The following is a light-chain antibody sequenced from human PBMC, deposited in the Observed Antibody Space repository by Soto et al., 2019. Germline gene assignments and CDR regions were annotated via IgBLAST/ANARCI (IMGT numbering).Light chain of an antibody. J-gene: IGKJ2*01. Sequence: EIVLTQSPGTLSLSPGERATLSCRASESVSSSYLAWYQQKPGQAPRLLIYGASGRATGIPDSFSGSGSGTDFTLPISRLEPEDFAVYYCQQYPGYTFGQGTKLEIK. CDR2: GAS. CDR3: QQYPGYT. V-gene: IGKV3-20*01. CDR1: ESVSSSY.